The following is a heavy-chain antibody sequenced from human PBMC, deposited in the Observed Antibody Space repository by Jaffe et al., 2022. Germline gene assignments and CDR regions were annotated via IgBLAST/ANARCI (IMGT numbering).Heavy chain of an antibody. J-gene: IGHJ4*02. D-gene: IGHD6-13*01. CDR2: ISSSGSTI. CDR1: GFTFSSYE. Sequence: EVQLVESGGGLVQPGGSLRLSCAASGFTFSSYEMNWVRQAPGKGLEWVSYISSSGSTIYYADSVKGRFTISRDNAKNSLYLQMNSLRAEDTAVYYCAREAAAAGGSSFDYWGQGTLVTVSS. V-gene: IGHV3-48*03. CDR3: AREAAAAGGSSFDY.